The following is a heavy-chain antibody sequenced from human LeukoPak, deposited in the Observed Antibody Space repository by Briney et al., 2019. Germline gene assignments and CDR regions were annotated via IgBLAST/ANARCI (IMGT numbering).Heavy chain of an antibody. Sequence: GGSLRLSCAASGFSFTSFGMHWVRQAPGKGLEWVTFIRYDGSNKYYTDSVKGRLTISRDNSKNTLSLQMNSLGPEDTAVYYCAKDLGMGTRIDFRGQGTLVTVSS. CDR1: GFSFTSFG. J-gene: IGHJ4*02. CDR3: AKDLGMGTRIDF. V-gene: IGHV3-30*02. CDR2: IRYDGSNK. D-gene: IGHD5-24*01.